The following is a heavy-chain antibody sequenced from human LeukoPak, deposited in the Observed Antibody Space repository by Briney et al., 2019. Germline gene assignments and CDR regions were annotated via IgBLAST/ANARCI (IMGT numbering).Heavy chain of an antibody. J-gene: IGHJ4*02. V-gene: IGHV3-48*03. CDR3: ARGRGTYCSSTSCYRHFDD. CDR2: ISSSGGTI. D-gene: IGHD2-2*01. Sequence: PGGSLRLSCAASGFTLSTYEVNWVRQAPGKGLEWVSYISSSGGTIYYADSVKGRFAISRDNAKNSLYLQMNSLRVEDTAVYYCARGRGTYCSSTSCYRHFDDWGQGTLVTASS. CDR1: GFTLSTYE.